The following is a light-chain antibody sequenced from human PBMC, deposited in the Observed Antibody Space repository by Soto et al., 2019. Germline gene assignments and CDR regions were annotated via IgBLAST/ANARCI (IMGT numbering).Light chain of an antibody. Sequence: QSVLTQSPSASGPPGQRVTISCFGDNSNIGSNYVYWYQQLPGTAPTLLIYMNDQRPSGVPDRFSGSKSDTSASLAISGLRSEDEAEYYCAAWDNSLTGYVFGTGTKLTVL. CDR2: MND. CDR3: AAWDNSLTGYV. CDR1: NSNIGSNY. V-gene: IGLV1-47*01. J-gene: IGLJ1*01.